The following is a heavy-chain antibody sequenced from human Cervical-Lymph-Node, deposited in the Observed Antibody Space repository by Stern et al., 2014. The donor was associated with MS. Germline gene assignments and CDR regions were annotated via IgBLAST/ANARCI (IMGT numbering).Heavy chain of an antibody. V-gene: IGHV3-48*01. CDR1: GFPLSIYS. CDR2: ISTISTI. Sequence: QLVESGGGLVQPGGSLRLSCAASGFPLSIYSMNWVRQAPGQGLEWVSYISTISTIYYADSVKGRFTISRDNAKNSLYLQMNSLRAEDTAVYFCARDDWVERLDSWGQGTLVTVSS. J-gene: IGHJ5*01. D-gene: IGHD1-1*01. CDR3: ARDDWVERLDS.